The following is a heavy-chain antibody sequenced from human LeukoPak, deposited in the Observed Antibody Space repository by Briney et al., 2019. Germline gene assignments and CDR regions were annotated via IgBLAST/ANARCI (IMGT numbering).Heavy chain of an antibody. CDR2: IGNSGNTM. J-gene: IGHJ4*02. CDR3: AREGSVPSGWSFFDY. Sequence: GGSLRLSCAASGFTFRSSEMNWVRQAPGKGLEWVSYIGNSGNTMYADSVRGRFTISRDNAKDSVYLQMNSLRAEDTAMYYCAREGSVPSGWSFFDYWGPGALVTVSS. V-gene: IGHV3-48*03. D-gene: IGHD2-15*01. CDR1: GFTFRSSE.